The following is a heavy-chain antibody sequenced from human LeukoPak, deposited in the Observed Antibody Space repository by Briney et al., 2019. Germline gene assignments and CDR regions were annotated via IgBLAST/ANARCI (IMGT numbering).Heavy chain of an antibody. CDR1: GGSISSYY. V-gene: IGHV4-4*07. D-gene: IGHD6-13*01. Sequence: SETLSLTCTVSGGSISSYYWSWIRQPAGKGLEWIGRIYTSGSTNYNPSLKSRVTMSVDTSKNQFSLKLSSVTPEDTAVYYCARDGSKGRSSSWYEGFDPWGQGTLVTVSS. J-gene: IGHJ5*02. CDR3: ARDGSKGRSSSWYEGFDP. CDR2: IYTSGST.